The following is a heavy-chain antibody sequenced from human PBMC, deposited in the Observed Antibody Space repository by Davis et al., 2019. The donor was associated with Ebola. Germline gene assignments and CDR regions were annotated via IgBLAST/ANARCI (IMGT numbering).Heavy chain of an antibody. Sequence: MPSETLSLTCTVSGGSISSYHWSWIRQPPGKGLEWIGYIYYSGSTNYNPSLKSRVTISVDTSKNQFSLKLSSVTAADTAVYYCARHATIFGVVISYWYFDLWGRGTLVTVSS. D-gene: IGHD3-3*01. J-gene: IGHJ2*01. CDR2: IYYSGST. CDR1: GGSISSYH. V-gene: IGHV4-59*08. CDR3: ARHATIFGVVISYWYFDL.